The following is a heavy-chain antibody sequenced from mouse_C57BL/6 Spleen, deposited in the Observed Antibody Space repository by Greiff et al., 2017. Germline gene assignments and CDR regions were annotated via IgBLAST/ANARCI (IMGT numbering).Heavy chain of an antibody. CDR1: GYTFTSYW. D-gene: IGHD2-4*01. V-gene: IGHV1-55*01. Sequence: QVQLQQPGAELVKPGASVKMSCKASGYTFTSYWLTWVKQRPGQGLAWIGDIYPGSGSTNYNEKFKSKATLTVDTSSSTAYMQLSSLTSEDSAVYYCARGDYDAWFAYWGQGTLVTVSA. CDR3: ARGDYDAWFAY. J-gene: IGHJ3*01. CDR2: IYPGSGST.